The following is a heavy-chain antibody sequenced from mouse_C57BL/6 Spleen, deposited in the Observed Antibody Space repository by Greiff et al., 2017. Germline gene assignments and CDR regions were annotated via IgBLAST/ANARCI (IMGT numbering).Heavy chain of an antibody. CDR3: ARAAIITTVVDYWYFDV. J-gene: IGHJ1*03. V-gene: IGHV5-4*03. D-gene: IGHD1-1*01. Sequence: EVMLVESGGGLVKPGGSLKLSCAASGFTFSSYAMSWVRQTPEKRLEWVATISDGGSYTYYPDNVKGRFTISRDNAKNNLYLQMSHLKSEDTAMYYCARAAIITTVVDYWYFDVWGTGTTVTVSS. CDR1: GFTFSSYA. CDR2: ISDGGSYT.